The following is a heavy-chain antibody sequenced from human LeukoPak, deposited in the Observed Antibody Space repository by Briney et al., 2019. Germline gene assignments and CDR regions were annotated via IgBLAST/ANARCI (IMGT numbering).Heavy chain of an antibody. Sequence: ASVKVSCKASGYTFTDYYIHWVRQAPGQGLEWMGWINPNSGGTNCAQKFQGRVTMTRDTSISIAYMELSSLRSEDTAVYYCARGGQGLRWYRKIDYWGQGTLVTVSS. CDR3: ARGGQGLRWYRKIDY. CDR1: GYTFTDYY. CDR2: INPNSGGT. J-gene: IGHJ4*02. D-gene: IGHD4-17*01. V-gene: IGHV1-2*02.